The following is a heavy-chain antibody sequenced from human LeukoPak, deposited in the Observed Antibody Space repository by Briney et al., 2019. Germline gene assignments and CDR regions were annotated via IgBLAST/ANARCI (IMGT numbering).Heavy chain of an antibody. V-gene: IGHV5-51*01. CDR1: GSIFTNYW. CDR2: IYPGDSAT. CDR3: ARSGTYDDY. Sequence: GGSLQISCQGSGSIFTNYWIGWVRQLPGKGLVWMGIIYPGDSATRYSPSFQGQVTISADKSISTAYLQWSSLKASDTAMYYCARSGTYDDYWGQGTLVTVSS. D-gene: IGHD1-7*01. J-gene: IGHJ4*02.